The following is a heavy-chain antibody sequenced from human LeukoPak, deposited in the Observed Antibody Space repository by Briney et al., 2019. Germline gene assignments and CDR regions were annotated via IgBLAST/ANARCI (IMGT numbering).Heavy chain of an antibody. CDR2: ISAYNGNT. Sequence: ASVKVSCKASGYTFTSYGISWVRQAPGQGLEWMGWISAYNGNTNYAQKLQGRVTMTTDTSTSTAYMELRSLRSDDTAVYYCARYCSSTSCVGTLDYWGQGTLVTVSS. CDR1: GYTFTSYG. V-gene: IGHV1-18*01. J-gene: IGHJ4*02. D-gene: IGHD2-2*01. CDR3: ARYCSSTSCVGTLDY.